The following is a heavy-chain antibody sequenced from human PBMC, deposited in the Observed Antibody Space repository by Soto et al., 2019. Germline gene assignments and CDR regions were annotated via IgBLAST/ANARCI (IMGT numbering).Heavy chain of an antibody. CDR1: GGSISSGGYY. V-gene: IGHV4-31*03. D-gene: IGHD3-3*01. CDR3: ARALNGLWNFDY. Sequence: QVQLQESGPGLVKPSQTLSLTCTVSGGSISSGGYYWSWIRQHPGKGLEWIGYIYYSGSTYYNPSLKSRITISVDTSKNQFSLKLSSVTAADTAVYYCARALNGLWNFDYWGQGTLVTVSS. CDR2: IYYSGST. J-gene: IGHJ4*02.